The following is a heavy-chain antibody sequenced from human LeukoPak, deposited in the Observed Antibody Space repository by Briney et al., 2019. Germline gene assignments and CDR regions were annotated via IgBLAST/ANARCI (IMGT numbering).Heavy chain of an antibody. CDR2: IYNDDSST. CDR3: ARVRVGSGSSHAADAFDI. CDR1: GFTLSSYW. Sequence: PGGSLRLSCAASGFTLSSYWMHWVRQAQGNELVWVSRIYNDDSSTSYADSVKGRFTISRENAKSTLYLQMNSLRAEDTAVYYCARVRVGSGSSHAADAFDIWGQGTMVTVSS. D-gene: IGHD1-26*01. J-gene: IGHJ3*02. V-gene: IGHV3-74*01.